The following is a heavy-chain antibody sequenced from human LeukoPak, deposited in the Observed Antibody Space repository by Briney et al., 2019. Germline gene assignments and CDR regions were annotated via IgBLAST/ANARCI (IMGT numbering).Heavy chain of an antibody. V-gene: IGHV4-34*01. Sequence: SETLSLTCAVYGGSFSGYYWSWIRQPPGKGLEWIGEINHSGSTYYNPSLKSRVTISVDTSKNQFSLKLSPVTAADTAVYYCARTRDYYYYMDVWGKGTTVTVSS. CDR2: INHSGST. J-gene: IGHJ6*03. CDR3: ARTRDYYYYMDV. CDR1: GGSFSGYY.